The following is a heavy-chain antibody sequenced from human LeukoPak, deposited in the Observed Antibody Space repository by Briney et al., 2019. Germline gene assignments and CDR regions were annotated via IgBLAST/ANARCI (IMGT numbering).Heavy chain of an antibody. CDR1: GFTFSRYA. J-gene: IGHJ4*02. CDR2: ISYDGDTT. D-gene: IGHD2/OR15-2a*01. Sequence: PGGSLRLSCAASGFTFSRYAMHRARQAPGKGLEWVTFISYDGDTTYYADSVKGRFTISRDNSKSTVYLQMNSLRPEDTAVYYCARDLSEKYSSDYWGQGTLVTVST. CDR3: ARDLSEKYSSDY. V-gene: IGHV3-30-3*01.